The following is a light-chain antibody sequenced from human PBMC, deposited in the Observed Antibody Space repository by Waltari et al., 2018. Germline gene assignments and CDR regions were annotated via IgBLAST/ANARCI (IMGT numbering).Light chain of an antibody. CDR2: NNN. Sequence: QSVLTQPPSASGTPGQRVTVSCSGSTYNIGRNSVNWYQQLPGTAPKLLIYNNNERPSGVPDRFSGSKSGTSASLAISGLQSEDEADYYCAAWDDSLNGWVFGGGTKVTVL. CDR1: TYNIGRNS. J-gene: IGLJ3*02. CDR3: AAWDDSLNGWV. V-gene: IGLV1-44*01.